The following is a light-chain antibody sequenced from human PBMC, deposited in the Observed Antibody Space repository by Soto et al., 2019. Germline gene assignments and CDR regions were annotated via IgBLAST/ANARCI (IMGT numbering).Light chain of an antibody. Sequence: EIVLTQSPGTLSLSPGERATLSCRASQSVSSSHLAWYQHKPGQAPRLLIYAASSRATGSPDRFSGGGSGTDFTLTISRLEPEDFAVYYCQQRSNWPHTFGGGTKVDIK. V-gene: IGKV3D-20*02. CDR2: AAS. J-gene: IGKJ4*01. CDR1: QSVSSSH. CDR3: QQRSNWPHT.